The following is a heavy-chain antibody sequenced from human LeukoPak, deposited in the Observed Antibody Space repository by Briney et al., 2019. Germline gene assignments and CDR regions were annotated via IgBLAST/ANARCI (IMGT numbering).Heavy chain of an antibody. D-gene: IGHD2-15*01. J-gene: IGHJ6*03. Sequence: PGGSLRLSCAASGFTFSSYSMNWVRQAPGKGLEWVSSISTSSSYIYYADSVKGRFTISRDNAKNSLYLQMNSLRAEDTAVYYCARQAYPMVVAATIYYYYYMDVWGKGTTVTVSS. CDR1: GFTFSSYS. CDR2: ISTSSSYI. V-gene: IGHV3-21*01. CDR3: ARQAYPMVVAATIYYYYYMDV.